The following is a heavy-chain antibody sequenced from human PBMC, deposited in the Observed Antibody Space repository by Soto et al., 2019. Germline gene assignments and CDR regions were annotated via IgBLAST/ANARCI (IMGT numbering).Heavy chain of an antibody. CDR1: VDIVSSNSAA. CDR2: TYYRSRWYN. Sequence: SQTLSLTCAISVDIVSSNSAAWNCIRQSPSRGLEWLGRTYYRSRWYNDYAVSVKSRITINPDTSKNQFSLQLKFVTPEDTAVYYCAGTEGYFDYWGQGTLVTVSS. J-gene: IGHJ4*02. CDR3: AGTEGYFDY. V-gene: IGHV6-1*01.